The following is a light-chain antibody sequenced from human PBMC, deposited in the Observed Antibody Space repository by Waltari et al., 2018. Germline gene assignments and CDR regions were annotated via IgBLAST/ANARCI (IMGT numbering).Light chain of an antibody. J-gene: IGLJ3*02. V-gene: IGLV1-44*01. CDR3: AAWDDNVNGVV. Sequence: QSVLAQPPSASATPGQRVSISCSGSSSNIGTHNVKWYQHFPGTAPKLLIHSNDDMPSGVPDRFTGSKVGTSASLAISGLQSEDEADYYCAAWDDNVNGVVFGGGTKLTVL. CDR1: SSNIGTHN. CDR2: SND.